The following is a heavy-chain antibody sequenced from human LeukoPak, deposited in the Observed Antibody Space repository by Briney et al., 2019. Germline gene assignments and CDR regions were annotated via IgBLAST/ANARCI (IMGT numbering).Heavy chain of an antibody. Sequence: GGSLRLSCAASGFTFSDHYMDWVRQAPGKGLEWVGRIGNKVNSYTAEYAASVKGRFTISRDDSKNSLYLQMNSLKTEDTAVYYCARRDDSKAFDYWGQGTLVTVSS. CDR1: GFTFSDHY. J-gene: IGHJ4*02. D-gene: IGHD3-22*01. V-gene: IGHV3-72*01. CDR3: ARRDDSKAFDY. CDR2: IGNKVNSYTA.